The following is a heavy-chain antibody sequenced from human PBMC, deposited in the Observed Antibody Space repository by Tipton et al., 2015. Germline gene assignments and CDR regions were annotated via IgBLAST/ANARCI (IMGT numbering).Heavy chain of an antibody. CDR2: VYYNGRT. V-gene: IGHV4-59*01. CDR1: GGSISRYY. J-gene: IGHJ5*02. Sequence: TLSLTCTVSGGSISRYYWSWIRQPPGKGLEWIGYVYYNGRTNYSPSLESRITISVDTSKNQFSLKLTSVTAADTAVYYCARVARGWFDPWGQGTLVTVSS. CDR3: ARVARGWFDP.